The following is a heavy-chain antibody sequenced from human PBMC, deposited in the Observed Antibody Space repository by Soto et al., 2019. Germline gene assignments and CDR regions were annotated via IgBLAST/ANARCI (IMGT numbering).Heavy chain of an antibody. D-gene: IGHD2-15*01. CDR1: GYTFTRYY. Sequence: SCKASGYTFTRYYIHWVRQAPGKGLVWVSRINSDGSSTSYADSVKGRFTISRDNAKNTLYLQMNSLRAEDTAVYYCVRTSLVVAAATREDYWGQGTLVTVSS. J-gene: IGHJ4*02. CDR3: VRTSLVVAAATREDY. V-gene: IGHV3-74*01. CDR2: INSDGSST.